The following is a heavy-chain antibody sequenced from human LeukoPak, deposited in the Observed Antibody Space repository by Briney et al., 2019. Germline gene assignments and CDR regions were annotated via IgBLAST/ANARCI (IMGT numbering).Heavy chain of an antibody. CDR1: GGSISSYY. Sequence: SETLSLTCTVSGGSISSYYWSWIRQPAGKGLEWIGRIYTSRSTNYNPSLKSRVTMSVDTSKNQFSLKLSSVTAADTAVYYCARGYYDSTGYYYPPFDYWGQGTLVTVSS. D-gene: IGHD3-22*01. CDR3: ARGYYDSTGYYYPPFDY. CDR2: IYTSRST. J-gene: IGHJ4*02. V-gene: IGHV4-4*07.